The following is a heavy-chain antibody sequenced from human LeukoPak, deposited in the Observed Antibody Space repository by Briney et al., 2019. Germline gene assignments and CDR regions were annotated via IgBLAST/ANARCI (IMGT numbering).Heavy chain of an antibody. CDR3: ARDGCSSTSCYPYFGY. CDR1: GGSISRYY. Sequence: SETLSLTCTVSGGSISRYYWSWIRQPPGKGLEWIGYKYYSGSPNYNPSLKSRVTISVDTSKNQFSLKLSSVTAADTAVYYCARDGCSSTSCYPYFGYWGQGTLVTVSS. D-gene: IGHD2-2*01. CDR2: KYYSGSP. J-gene: IGHJ4*02. V-gene: IGHV4-59*01.